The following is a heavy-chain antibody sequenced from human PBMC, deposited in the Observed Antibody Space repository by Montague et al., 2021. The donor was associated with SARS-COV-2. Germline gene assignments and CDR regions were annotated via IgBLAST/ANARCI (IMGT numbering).Heavy chain of an antibody. CDR2: INHGGTA. CDR3: ARERGRGVDYFDP. D-gene: IGHD4-11*01. Sequence: SDTLSLTCAVYGGSFSGYFWSWIRQTPGRGLEWIGEINHGGTADYNPSLKSRVTLSVDTSKAQFSLILTSVTAADTAVYYCARERGRGVDYFDPWGQGTLVTVSS. V-gene: IGHV4-34*01. J-gene: IGHJ5*02. CDR1: GGSFSGYF.